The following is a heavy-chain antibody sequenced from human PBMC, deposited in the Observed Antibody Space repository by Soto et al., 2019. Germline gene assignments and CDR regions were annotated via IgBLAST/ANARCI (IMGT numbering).Heavy chain of an antibody. CDR2: IWYDGSNK. D-gene: IGHD7-27*01. Sequence: QVQLVESGGGVVQPGRSLRLSCAASGFTFSSYGMHWVRQAPGKGLEWVAVIWYDGSNKYYADSVKGRFTISRENSKNTLYLQLNSLSAEDTAVYYCARDQLGIHYYYYGMDVWGQGTTVTVSS. V-gene: IGHV3-33*01. CDR1: GFTFSSYG. CDR3: ARDQLGIHYYYYGMDV. J-gene: IGHJ6*02.